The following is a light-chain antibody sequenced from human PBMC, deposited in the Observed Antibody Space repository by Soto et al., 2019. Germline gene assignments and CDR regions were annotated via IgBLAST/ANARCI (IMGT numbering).Light chain of an antibody. CDR2: AAS. V-gene: IGKV1-27*01. CDR3: QQYNSATWT. CDR1: QGISNY. Sequence: DIQMTQSPSSLSASVGDRVTITCRASQGISNYLAWYQQKPGKVPKLLIYAASTLQSGVPSRFSGSGSGTDFTLNISSLQPEDVATYYCQQYNSATWTFSQVTKVEIK. J-gene: IGKJ1*01.